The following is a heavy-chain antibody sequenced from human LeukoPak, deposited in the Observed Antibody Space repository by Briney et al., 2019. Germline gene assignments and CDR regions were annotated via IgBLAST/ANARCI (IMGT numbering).Heavy chain of an antibody. CDR3: ARVLMGIAYRRAFYY. D-gene: IGHD6-13*01. V-gene: IGHV3-7*01. CDR2: IQPDGSEQ. J-gene: IGHJ4*02. Sequence: PGGSLRLSCTASGFTFDFSSSWMSWVGQAPGKGLEGVGNIQPDGSEQYPVDSVKGRFTISRDNSRKLLFLQMNSRRVEDTAVYYCARVLMGIAYRRAFYYWGQGTLVTVSS. CDR1: GFTFDFSSSW.